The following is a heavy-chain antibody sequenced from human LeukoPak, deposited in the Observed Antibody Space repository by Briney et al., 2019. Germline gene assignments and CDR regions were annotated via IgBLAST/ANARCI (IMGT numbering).Heavy chain of an antibody. CDR2: MDHRGNT. J-gene: IGHJ5*01. V-gene: IGHV4-34*01. CDR1: GGSFTGYF. D-gene: IGHD1-26*01. Sequence: SETLSLTCAVYGGSFTGYFWSWIRQPPGKGLEWIAEMDHRGNTNYNPSLRSRVAIAVDMSNNHLSLKLASVTAADTAVYYCARGRTDAWELQDSWGQGTLVTVSS. CDR3: ARGRTDAWELQDS.